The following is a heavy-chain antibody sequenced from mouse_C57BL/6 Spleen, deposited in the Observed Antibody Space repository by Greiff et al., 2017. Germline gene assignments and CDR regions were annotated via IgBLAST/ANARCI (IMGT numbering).Heavy chain of an antibody. CDR1: GYTFTSYW. V-gene: IGHV1-59*01. J-gene: IGHJ4*01. CDR3: ARKIYKRGGPNYYAMDY. D-gene: IGHD1-3*01. Sequence: QVQLQQPGAELVRPGTSVKLSCKASGYTFTSYWMHWVKQRPGQGLEWIGVIDPSDSYTNYNQKFKGKATLTVDTSSSTAYMQLSSLTSEDSAVYYCARKIYKRGGPNYYAMDYWGQGTSVTVSS. CDR2: IDPSDSYT.